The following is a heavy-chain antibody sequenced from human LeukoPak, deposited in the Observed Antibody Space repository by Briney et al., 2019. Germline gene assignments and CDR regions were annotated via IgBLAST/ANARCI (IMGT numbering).Heavy chain of an antibody. Sequence: PGGSLRLSCTASGFTFGDYAMSWVRQAPGKGLEWVGFIRNKASGGTTEYAASVKGRFTISRDDSRSIAYLQMNSLKSEDTAFYYCATRNGYDILTGYYPYAFDIWGQGTMVTVSS. CDR3: ATRNGYDILTGYYPYAFDI. J-gene: IGHJ3*02. CDR2: IRNKASGGTT. V-gene: IGHV3-49*04. CDR1: GFTFGDYA. D-gene: IGHD3-9*01.